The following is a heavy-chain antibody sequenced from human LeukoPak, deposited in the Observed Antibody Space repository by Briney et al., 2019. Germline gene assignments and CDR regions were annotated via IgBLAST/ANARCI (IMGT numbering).Heavy chain of an antibody. V-gene: IGHV4-34*01. CDR2: INHSGST. Sequence: PSETLSLTCAVYGGSFSGYYWSWIRQPPGKGLEWIGEINHSGSTNYNPSLKSRVTISVDTSKNQFSLKLSSVTAADTAVYYCARGGYYCDSSSDFDYWGQGTLVTVSS. CDR1: GGSFSGYY. J-gene: IGHJ4*02. D-gene: IGHD3-22*01. CDR3: ARGGYYCDSSSDFDY.